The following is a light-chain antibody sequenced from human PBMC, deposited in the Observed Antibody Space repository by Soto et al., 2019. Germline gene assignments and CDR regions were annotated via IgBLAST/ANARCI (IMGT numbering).Light chain of an antibody. CDR2: DAS. CDR1: QSVGSH. J-gene: IGKJ4*01. V-gene: IGKV3-11*01. Sequence: EVVLTQSPATLSSSLGERATLSCTASQSVGSHLAWYQQKPGQPPRLLIYDASNRPTGIPARLCGCGSATDFTLSISSIEPENFAVYYCQERDKWPVTFGGGTKVEFK. CDR3: QERDKWPVT.